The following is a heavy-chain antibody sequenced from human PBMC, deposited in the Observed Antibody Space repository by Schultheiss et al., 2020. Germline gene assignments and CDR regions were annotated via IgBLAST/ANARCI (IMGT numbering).Heavy chain of an antibody. D-gene: IGHD3-3*01. J-gene: IGHJ4*02. Sequence: AAVKVAFKASGYTFTSYDINWVRQATGQGLEWMGWMNPNSGNTGYAQKFQGRVTMTRNTSISTAYMELSSLRSEDTAVYYCARDLTIFGVVILDYWGQGTLVTVSS. CDR1: GYTFTSYD. CDR2: MNPNSGNT. CDR3: ARDLTIFGVVILDY. V-gene: IGHV1-8*01.